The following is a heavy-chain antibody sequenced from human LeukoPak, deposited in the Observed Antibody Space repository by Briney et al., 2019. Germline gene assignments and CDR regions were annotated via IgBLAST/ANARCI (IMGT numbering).Heavy chain of an antibody. V-gene: IGHV1-69*04. CDR3: AREGPKPSAEIHYDSSPFDY. CDR2: IIPILGIA. CDR1: GGTFSSYA. D-gene: IGHD3-22*01. Sequence: ASVKVSCKASGGTFSSYAISWVRQAPGQGLEWMGRIIPILGIANYAQKFQGRVTITADKSTSTAYMELSSLRSEDTAVYYCAREGPKPSAEIHYDSSPFDYWGQGTLVTVSS. J-gene: IGHJ4*02.